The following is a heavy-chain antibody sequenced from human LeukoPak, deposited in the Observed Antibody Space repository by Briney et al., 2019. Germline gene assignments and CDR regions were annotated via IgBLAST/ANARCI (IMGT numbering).Heavy chain of an antibody. V-gene: IGHV3-48*04. J-gene: IGHJ4*02. D-gene: IGHD6-19*01. CDR3: AREGGIAVAGTIHFDY. Sequence: PGGSLRLSCAASGFTFSSYSMNWVRQAPGKGLEWVSYISSSSSTIYYADSVKGRFTISRDNAKNSLYLQMNSLRAEDTAVYYWAREGGIAVAGTIHFDYWGQGTLVTVSS. CDR1: GFTFSSYS. CDR2: ISSSSSTI.